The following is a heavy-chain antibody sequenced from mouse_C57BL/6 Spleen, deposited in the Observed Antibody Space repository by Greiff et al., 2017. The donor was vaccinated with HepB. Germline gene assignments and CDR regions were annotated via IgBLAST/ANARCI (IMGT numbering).Heavy chain of an antibody. Sequence: QVQLKQPGAELVRPGSSVKLSCKASGYTFTSYWMDWVKQRPGQGLEWIGNIYPSDSQTHYNQKFKDKATLTVDKSSSTAYMQLSSLTSEDSAVYYCARGGNYPDYWGQGTTLTVSS. CDR2: IYPSDSQT. CDR3: ARGGNYPDY. V-gene: IGHV1-61*01. CDR1: GYTFTSYW. J-gene: IGHJ2*01.